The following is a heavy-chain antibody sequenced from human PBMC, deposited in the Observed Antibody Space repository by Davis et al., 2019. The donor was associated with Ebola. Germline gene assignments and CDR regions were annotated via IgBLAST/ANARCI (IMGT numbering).Heavy chain of an antibody. CDR2: IKQDGSEK. CDR1: GFTFSSYW. Sequence: PGGSLRLSCAASGFTFSSYWKSWVRQAPGKGLEWVANIKQDGSEKYYVDSVKGRFTISRDNAKNSLYLQMNSLRAEDTDVYYCARVRYYDFWSGSYYFDYWGQGTLVTVSS. J-gene: IGHJ4*02. CDR3: ARVRYYDFWSGSYYFDY. D-gene: IGHD3-3*01. V-gene: IGHV3-7*03.